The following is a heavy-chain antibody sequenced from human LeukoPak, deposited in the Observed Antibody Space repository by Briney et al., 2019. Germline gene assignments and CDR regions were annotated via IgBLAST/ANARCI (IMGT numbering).Heavy chain of an antibody. CDR3: ARGKRFGGYSYYFDY. D-gene: IGHD3-22*01. CDR1: GGSISTYY. CDR2: IYYSGST. Sequence: SETLSLTCTVSGGSISTYYRSWIRQPPGKGLEWIGYIYYSGSTNYNPSLKSRVTISADTSKNQFSLKLSSVTAADTAVYYCARGKRFGGYSYYFDYWGQGTLVTVSS. J-gene: IGHJ4*02. V-gene: IGHV4-59*08.